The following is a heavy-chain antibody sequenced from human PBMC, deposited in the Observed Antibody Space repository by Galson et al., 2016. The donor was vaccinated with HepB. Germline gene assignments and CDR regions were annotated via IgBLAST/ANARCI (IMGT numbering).Heavy chain of an antibody. CDR2: ISGSSSYT. Sequence: SLRLSCAASGFTFRDYYMSWIRQAPGKGLEWVSYISGSSSYTNYADSVKGRFTISRDNAKNSLYLQMNSLRGEDTAMYYCARAPTKYHNYYYMDVWGKGTTVTVSS. V-gene: IGHV3-11*06. J-gene: IGHJ6*03. CDR1: GFTFRDYY. D-gene: IGHD5-24*01. CDR3: ARAPTKYHNYYYMDV.